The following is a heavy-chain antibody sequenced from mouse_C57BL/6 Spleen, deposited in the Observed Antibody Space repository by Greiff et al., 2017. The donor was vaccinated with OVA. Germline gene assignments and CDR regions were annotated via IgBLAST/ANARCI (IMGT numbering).Heavy chain of an antibody. CDR2: IWRGGST. CDR3: AKEVYYGNPYAMDY. J-gene: IGHJ4*01. CDR1: GFSLTSYG. Sequence: QVQLKESGPGLVQPSQSLSITCTVSGFSLTSYGVHWVRQSPGKGLEWLGVIWRGGSTDYNAAFMSRLSITKDNSKSQVFFKMNSLQADDTAIYYCAKEVYYGNPYAMDYWGQGTSVTVSS. D-gene: IGHD2-1*01. V-gene: IGHV2-5*01.